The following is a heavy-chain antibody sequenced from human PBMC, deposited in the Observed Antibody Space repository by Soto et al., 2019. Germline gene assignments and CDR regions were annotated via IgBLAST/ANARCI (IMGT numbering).Heavy chain of an antibody. CDR2: INPSGGST. CDR1: GYTFTAYI. CDR3: ARDYRLAGLLNIVVVPAAMSRFDP. D-gene: IGHD2-2*01. Sequence: ASVKVSCKASGYTFTAYIIHGVRKAPGQGLKWMGKINPSGGSTSYAQKFQGRVTMTRDTSTSTVYMELSSLRSEDTAVYYCARDYRLAGLLNIVVVPAAMSRFDPWGQGTLVTVSS. V-gene: IGHV1-46*01. J-gene: IGHJ5*02.